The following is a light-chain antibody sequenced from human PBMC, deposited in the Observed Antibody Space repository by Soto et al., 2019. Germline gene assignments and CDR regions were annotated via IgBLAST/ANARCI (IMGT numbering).Light chain of an antibody. Sequence: EIVMTQSPATLSLSPGERVTLSCRASQSVSSNLAWYQQKVGQAPRLLIYGASTRATGIPARFSGSGSGTDFTLTISRLEPEDFAVYYCQQYGSSPPTWTFGQGTKVDI. CDR3: QQYGSSPPTWT. CDR2: GAS. V-gene: IGKV3-20*01. CDR1: QSVSSN. J-gene: IGKJ1*01.